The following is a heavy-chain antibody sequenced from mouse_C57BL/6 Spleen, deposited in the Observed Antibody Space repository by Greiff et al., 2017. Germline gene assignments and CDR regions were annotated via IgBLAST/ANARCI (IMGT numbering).Heavy chain of an antibody. CDR3: ARRGNWDYAIDY. CDR2: IDPSDSYT. Sequence: QVQLQQPGAELVKPGASVKLSCKASGYTFTSYWMQWVKQRPGQGLEWIGEIDPSDSYTNYNQKFKGKATLTVDTSSSTAYMQLSSLTSEDSAVYYCARRGNWDYAIDYWGQGTSVTVSS. V-gene: IGHV1-50*01. CDR1: GYTFTSYW. D-gene: IGHD4-1*01. J-gene: IGHJ4*01.